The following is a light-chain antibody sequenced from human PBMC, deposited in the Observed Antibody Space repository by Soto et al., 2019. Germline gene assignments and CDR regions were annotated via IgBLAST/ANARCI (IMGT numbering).Light chain of an antibody. Sequence: QSVLTQPPSASGTPGQRVTLSCSGSSSNIGSNTVNWYQQLPGTAHKLLIYSNIQRRSGVPDRFSGSKSGTSGSLAISGLQSEAEDDYYCAAWDDSLNVPVFGGGTKLTVL. J-gene: IGLJ2*01. V-gene: IGLV1-44*01. CDR2: SNI. CDR1: SSNIGSNT. CDR3: AAWDDSLNVPV.